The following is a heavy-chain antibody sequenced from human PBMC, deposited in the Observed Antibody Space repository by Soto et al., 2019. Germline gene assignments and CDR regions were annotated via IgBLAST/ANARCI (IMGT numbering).Heavy chain of an antibody. D-gene: IGHD3-10*01. Sequence: EVQLVETGGGLIQPGGSVRLSCVASGLSVSGSYMNWVRQAPGEGLEWVSVMYSGGSRYYADSVKGRFTISRDDSKNIVYLQMNDLEVGYTAVYYFARGLFVVRGVSFDTWGQGTLVRVSS. J-gene: IGHJ4*02. CDR1: GLSVSGSY. V-gene: IGHV3-53*02. CDR2: MYSGGSR. CDR3: ARGLFVVRGVSFDT.